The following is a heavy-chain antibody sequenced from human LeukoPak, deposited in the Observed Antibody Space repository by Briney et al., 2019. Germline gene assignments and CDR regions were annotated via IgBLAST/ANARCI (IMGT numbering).Heavy chain of an antibody. CDR2: VYYSGVT. J-gene: IGHJ4*02. CDR1: SGAISAYY. D-gene: IGHD6-6*01. CDR3: ARGGSRSYTSSTLDY. V-gene: IGHV4-59*01. Sequence: SETLSLTCTVSSGAISAYYWNWIRQPPGKGLEWIGSVYYSGVTNYTPSLKSRVTISVDTSKNRFSLNLSSVTAADTAVYYCARGGSRSYTSSTLDYWGQGTLVTVSS.